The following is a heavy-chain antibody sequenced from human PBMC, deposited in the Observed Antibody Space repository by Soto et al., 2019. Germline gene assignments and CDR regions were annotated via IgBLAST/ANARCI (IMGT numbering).Heavy chain of an antibody. CDR1: GYTFTSYA. D-gene: IGHD6-19*01. J-gene: IGHJ4*02. V-gene: IGHV1-3*01. CDR3: ARHSSGWYRGNFDY. CDR2: INAGNGDT. Sequence: ASVKVSCKASGYTFTSYAMHWVRQAPGQRLEWMGWINAGNGDTKYSQKFQGRVTITRDTSASTAYMELSSLRSEDTAVYYCARHSSGWYRGNFDYWGQGTLVTVSS.